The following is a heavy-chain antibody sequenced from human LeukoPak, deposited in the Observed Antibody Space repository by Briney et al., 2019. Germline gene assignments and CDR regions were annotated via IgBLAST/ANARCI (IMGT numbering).Heavy chain of an antibody. D-gene: IGHD2-15*01. Sequence: GGSLRLSCITSGFPFGDYGMSWVRQAPGKGLEWVGFIRSRVYGGTTEYGASVKGKFTISRDDSKSIAYLQMNSLEIEDTAVYYCIRDRRHYRSGGSCYYYYAMDVWGKGTTVTVSS. CDR2: IRSRVYGGTT. V-gene: IGHV3-49*04. CDR1: GFPFGDYG. CDR3: IRDRRHYRSGGSCYYYYAMDV. J-gene: IGHJ6*04.